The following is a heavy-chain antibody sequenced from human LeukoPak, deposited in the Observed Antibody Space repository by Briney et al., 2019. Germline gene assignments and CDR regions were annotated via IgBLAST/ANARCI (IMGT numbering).Heavy chain of an antibody. Sequence: ASVKVSCKASGGTFSSYAISWVRQAPGQGLEWMGGIIPIFGTANYAQKFRGRVTITTDDSTSTAYMELSSLRSEDTAVYYCARSSRPEYCSSTSCYRWFDPWGQGTLVTVSS. V-gene: IGHV1-69*05. CDR2: IIPIFGTA. CDR3: ARSSRPEYCSSTSCYRWFDP. J-gene: IGHJ5*02. CDR1: GGTFSSYA. D-gene: IGHD2-2*01.